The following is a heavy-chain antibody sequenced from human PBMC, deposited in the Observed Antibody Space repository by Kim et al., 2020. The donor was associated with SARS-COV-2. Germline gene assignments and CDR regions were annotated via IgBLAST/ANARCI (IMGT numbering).Heavy chain of an antibody. CDR2: ISSSSSYI. CDR1: GFTFSSYS. V-gene: IGHV3-21*01. J-gene: IGHJ6*02. D-gene: IGHD3-16*01. Sequence: GGSLRLSCAASGFTFSSYSMNWVRQAPGKGLEWVSSISSSSSYIYYADSVNGRFTISRDNAKNSLDLQMNSLRAEDTAVYYCARVWNLGGAEPPSRYYYYYGMDVWGQGTTVTVSS. CDR3: ARVWNLGGAEPPSRYYYYYGMDV.